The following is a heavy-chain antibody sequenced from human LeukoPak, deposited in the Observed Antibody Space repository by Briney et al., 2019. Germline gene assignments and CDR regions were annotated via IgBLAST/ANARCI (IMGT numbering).Heavy chain of an antibody. V-gene: IGHV4-34*01. Sequence: SETLSLTCAVYGVSFSSYYWSWIRQPPGKGLEWIGEVNRSGSTNYNSSLKSRVTISVDTSKNQFSLKLSSVTAADTAVYYCARGRVGYSSSWYHLYFDYWGQGTLVTVSS. CDR3: ARGRVGYSSSWYHLYFDY. J-gene: IGHJ4*02. D-gene: IGHD6-13*01. CDR1: GVSFSSYY. CDR2: VNRSGST.